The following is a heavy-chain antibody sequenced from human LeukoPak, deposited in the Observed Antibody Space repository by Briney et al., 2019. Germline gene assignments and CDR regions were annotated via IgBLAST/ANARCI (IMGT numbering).Heavy chain of an antibody. CDR1: GFTFSSLA. CDR2: ISGSGDAT. D-gene: IGHD3-22*01. J-gene: IGHJ4*02. Sequence: GGSLRLSCTASGFTFSSLAMHWVRQAPGKGLEWVSGISGSGDATYYADSVRGRFTVSRDNSKNTQYLQMSSLRAEDTALYFCARVLSIGFHYDYWGPGTLVTVSS. V-gene: IGHV3-23*01. CDR3: ARVLSIGFHYDY.